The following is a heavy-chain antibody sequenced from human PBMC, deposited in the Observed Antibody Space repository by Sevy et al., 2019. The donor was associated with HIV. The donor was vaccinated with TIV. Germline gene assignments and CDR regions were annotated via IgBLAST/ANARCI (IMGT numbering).Heavy chain of an antibody. CDR3: ARQGGLVDRAFDY. CDR2: FFFTGST. V-gene: IGHV4-39*01. J-gene: IGHJ4*02. CDR1: GVSISSSSYD. D-gene: IGHD3-10*01. Sequence: SETLSLTCTVSGVSISSSSYDWCWIRQPPGKGLEWIASFFFTGSTYYNPSLKSRVTISVDTSNNQFSLKLNSVTAADTALYYCARQGGLVDRAFDYWGQGTLVTVSS.